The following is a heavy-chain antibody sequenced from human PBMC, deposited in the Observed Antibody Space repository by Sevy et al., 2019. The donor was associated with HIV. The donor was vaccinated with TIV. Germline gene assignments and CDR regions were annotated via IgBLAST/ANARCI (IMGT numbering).Heavy chain of an antibody. CDR3: VRGSSGTFGY. J-gene: IGHJ4*02. V-gene: IGHV3-74*01. D-gene: IGHD1-26*01. Sequence: GGSLRLSCGASGLTFNSYWMRWVRQGPGKGLVWVSRINTDGIITNYADSVKGRFTISRDNAKNTVFLQMNSLRVEDTAVYYCVRGSSGTFGYWGQGTLVTVSS. CDR1: GLTFNSYW. CDR2: INTDGIIT.